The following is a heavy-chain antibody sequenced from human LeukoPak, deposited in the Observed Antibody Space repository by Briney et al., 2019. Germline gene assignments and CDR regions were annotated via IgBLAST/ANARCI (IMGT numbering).Heavy chain of an antibody. V-gene: IGHV3-74*01. CDR1: GFTFSTYW. CDR2: ISSDGTNA. J-gene: IGHJ4*02. CDR3: VLLSLSPG. D-gene: IGHD3-10*01. Sequence: GGSLRLSCAASGFTFSTYWMHWVRQVPGKGLVWVSRISSDGTNANYADSVKGRFTISRDNAKNTLYLQMNSLRAEDTAAYYCVLLSLSPGWGQGTLVTVSS.